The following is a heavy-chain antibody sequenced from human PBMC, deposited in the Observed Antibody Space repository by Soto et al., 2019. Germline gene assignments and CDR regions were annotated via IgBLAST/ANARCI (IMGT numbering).Heavy chain of an antibody. D-gene: IGHD3-3*01. CDR3: ARDVRDFWSGYYYYYMDV. J-gene: IGHJ6*03. V-gene: IGHV1-3*01. Sequence: GASVKVSCKASGYTFTSYAMHWVRQAPGQRLEWMGWINAGNGNTKYSQKFQGRVTITRDTSASTAYMELSSLRSEDTAVYYCARDVRDFWSGYYYYYMDVWGKGTTVTVSS. CDR2: INAGNGNT. CDR1: GYTFTSYA.